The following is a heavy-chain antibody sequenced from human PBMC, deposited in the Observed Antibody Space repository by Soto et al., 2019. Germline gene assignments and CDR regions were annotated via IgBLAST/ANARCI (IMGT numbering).Heavy chain of an antibody. V-gene: IGHV3-15*01. J-gene: IGHJ3*02. Sequence: GGSLRLSCAASGFTFSNAWMSWVRQAPGKGLEWVGRIKSKTDGGTIDYAAPVKGRFTISRDDSKNTLYLQMNSLKTEDTAVYYCTTSYYDFWSGYRTDAFDIWGQGTMVTVSS. CDR1: GFTFSNAW. CDR2: IKSKTDGGTI. CDR3: TTSYYDFWSGYRTDAFDI. D-gene: IGHD3-3*01.